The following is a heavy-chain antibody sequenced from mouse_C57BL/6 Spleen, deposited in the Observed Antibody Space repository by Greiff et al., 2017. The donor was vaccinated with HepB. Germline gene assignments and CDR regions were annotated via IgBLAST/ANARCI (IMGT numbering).Heavy chain of an antibody. V-gene: IGHV1-80*01. CDR1: GYAFSSYW. D-gene: IGHD2-5*01. CDR2: IYPGDGDT. J-gene: IGHJ4*01. CDR3: ARWSKGAMDY. Sequence: VHLVESGAELVKPGASVKISCKASGYAFSSYWMNWVKQRPGKGLEWIGQIYPGDGDTNYNGKFKGKATLTADKSSSTAYMQLSSLTSEDSAVYFCARWSKGAMDYWGQGTSVTVSS.